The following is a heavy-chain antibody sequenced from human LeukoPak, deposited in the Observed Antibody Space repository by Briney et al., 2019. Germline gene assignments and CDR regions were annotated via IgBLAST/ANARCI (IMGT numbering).Heavy chain of an antibody. CDR1: GFTVSGKY. CDR2: IYSGGGT. Sequence: GGSLRLSCAASGFTVSGKYMSWVRQAPGKGLEWVSVIYSGGGTYYADSVKGRFTISRDNARNSLYLQMNSLRAEDTAVYYCVRDLHYAFDIWGQGTMVTVSS. V-gene: IGHV3-53*01. J-gene: IGHJ3*02. CDR3: VRDLHYAFDI.